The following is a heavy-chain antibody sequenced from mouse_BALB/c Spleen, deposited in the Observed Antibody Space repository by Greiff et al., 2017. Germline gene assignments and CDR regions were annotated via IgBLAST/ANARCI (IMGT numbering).Heavy chain of an antibody. J-gene: IGHJ1*01. V-gene: IGHV1-7*01. CDR3: ARSWNYRYHGAGWYFDV. D-gene: IGHD2-14*01. CDR2: INPSTGYT. Sequence: VQLQQSGAELAKPGASVKMSCKASGYTFTSYWMHWVKQRPGQGLEWIGYINPSTGYTEYNQKFKDKATLTADKSSSTAYMQLSSLASEDSAVYYCARSWNYRYHGAGWYFDVWGAGTTVTVSS. CDR1: GYTFTSYW.